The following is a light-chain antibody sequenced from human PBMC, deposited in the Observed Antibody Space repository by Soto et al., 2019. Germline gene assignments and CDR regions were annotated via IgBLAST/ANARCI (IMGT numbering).Light chain of an antibody. J-gene: IGKJ5*01. CDR2: AAS. CDR1: QDIGSW. CDR3: QQLNSYPSIT. Sequence: DIQMTQSPSSVSASVGDRVTITCRASQDIGSWFAWYQQKPGKVPKLLIYAASILQSGVPSRFSGSGSGTDFTLTINNLQPEDFATYYCQQLNSYPSITFGQGTRLEI. V-gene: IGKV1D-12*01.